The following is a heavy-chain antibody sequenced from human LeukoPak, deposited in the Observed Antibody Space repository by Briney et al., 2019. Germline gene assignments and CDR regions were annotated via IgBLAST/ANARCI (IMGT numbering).Heavy chain of an antibody. D-gene: IGHD5-18*01. CDR1: GGSFSGYF. CDR2: INHSGST. V-gene: IGHV4-34*01. CDR3: ARELDTNRWVTFDY. J-gene: IGHJ4*02. Sequence: SETLSLTGAVSGGSFSGYFWSCIRQTPGKGLEWIGEINHSGSTNYNPSLKSRVTISVDTSKNQVSLNLTSVNAADTAVYYCARELDTNRWVTFDYWGQGALVTVSS.